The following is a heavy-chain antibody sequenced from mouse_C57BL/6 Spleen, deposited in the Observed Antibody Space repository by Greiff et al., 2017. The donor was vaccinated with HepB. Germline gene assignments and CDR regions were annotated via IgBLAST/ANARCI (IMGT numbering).Heavy chain of an antibody. CDR1: GFSLTSYG. V-gene: IGHV2-5*01. CDR3: AKVYYGSSYGYFDV. D-gene: IGHD1-1*01. Sequence: QVQLQQSGPGLVQPSQSLSITCTVSGFSLTSYGVHWVRQSPGKGLEWLGVIWRGGSTDYNAAFMSRLSITKDNSKSQVFFKMNSLQADDTAIYYCAKVYYGSSYGYFDVWGTGTTVTVSS. J-gene: IGHJ1*03. CDR2: IWRGGST.